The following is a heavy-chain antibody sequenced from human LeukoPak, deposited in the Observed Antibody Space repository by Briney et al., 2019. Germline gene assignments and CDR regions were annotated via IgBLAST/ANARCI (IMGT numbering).Heavy chain of an antibody. Sequence: ASVTVSCKASGYTFTGYYMHWVRQAPGQGLEWMGWINLNSGATNYAQKFQGRVTMTRDTSISTAYMELSRLRSDDTAVYYCARGEYYFDYWGQGTLVTVSS. V-gene: IGHV1-2*02. CDR2: INLNSGAT. CDR1: GYTFTGYY. J-gene: IGHJ4*02. CDR3: ARGEYYFDY.